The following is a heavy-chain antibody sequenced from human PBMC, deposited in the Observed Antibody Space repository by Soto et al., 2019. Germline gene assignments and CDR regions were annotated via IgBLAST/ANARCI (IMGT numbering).Heavy chain of an antibody. V-gene: IGHV1-69*13. Sequence: EASVKVSWKASAGTFSSYAISWVRQAPGQGLEWMGGIIPIFGTANYAQKFQGRVTITANASTSTAYMELSSLRSEDTAVYYCATWVGGTSRKKLNYYYYGMDVSGQGTTVTLSS. CDR2: IIPIFGTA. J-gene: IGHJ6*02. D-gene: IGHD2-2*01. CDR3: ATWVGGTSRKKLNYYYYGMDV. CDR1: AGTFSSYA.